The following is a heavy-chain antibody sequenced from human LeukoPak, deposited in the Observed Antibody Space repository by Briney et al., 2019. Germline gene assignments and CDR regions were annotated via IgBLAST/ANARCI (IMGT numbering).Heavy chain of an antibody. D-gene: IGHD1-1*01. V-gene: IGHV3-73*01. CDR3: ARDASRTTAPDDY. Sequence: GGSLRLSCAASGFTFSGSAMHWVRQASGKGLEWVGRIRSKANSYATAYAASVKGRFTISRDDSKNTAYLQMNSLKTEDTAVYYCARDASRTTAPDDYWGQGTLVTVSS. CDR2: IRSKANSYAT. CDR1: GFTFSGSA. J-gene: IGHJ4*02.